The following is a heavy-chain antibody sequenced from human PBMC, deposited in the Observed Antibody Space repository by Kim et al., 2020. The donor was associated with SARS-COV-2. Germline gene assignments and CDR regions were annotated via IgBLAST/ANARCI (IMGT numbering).Heavy chain of an antibody. J-gene: IGHJ4*02. V-gene: IGHV6-1*01. CDR1: GDSVSSNSGV. Sequence: SQTLSLTCAISGDSVSSNSGVWNWIRQSPSRGLEWLGRTYYRSKWYNDYALSVKGRITITPDTSKNQFSLQLRSVSPEDTAVYFYARDAPGNSLFDYWGQGTLVTVSS. CDR3: ARDAPGNSLFDY. D-gene: IGHD5-18*01. CDR2: TYYRSKWYN.